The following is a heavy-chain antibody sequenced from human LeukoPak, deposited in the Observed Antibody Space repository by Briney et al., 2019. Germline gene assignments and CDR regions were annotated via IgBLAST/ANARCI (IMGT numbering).Heavy chain of an antibody. J-gene: IGHJ4*02. D-gene: IGHD6-19*01. CDR1: GFTFSRYS. V-gene: IGHV3-23*01. CDR2: INDRGGYI. Sequence: GGSLRLSCAAYGFTFSRYSMAWVRQAPGKGLEWVSVINDRGGYIQDADSVKGRFTISRDNSQNTLFLQMNSLRAEDTAVYYCVRERDRGIEVADDFDYWGQGTLVTVSS. CDR3: VRERDRGIEVADDFDY.